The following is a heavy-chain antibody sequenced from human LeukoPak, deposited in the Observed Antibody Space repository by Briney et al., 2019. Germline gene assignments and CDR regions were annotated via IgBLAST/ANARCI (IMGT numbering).Heavy chain of an antibody. CDR3: AKEAICGGDCYYFDY. Sequence: GGSLRLSCAASGFTFSSYGMHWVRQAPGKGLEWVAFIRYDGSNKYYADSVKCRFTISRDNSKNTLYLQMNSLRAEDTAAYYCAKEAICGGDCYYFDYWGQGTLVTVPS. J-gene: IGHJ4*02. CDR2: IRYDGSNK. V-gene: IGHV3-30*02. D-gene: IGHD2-21*02. CDR1: GFTFSSYG.